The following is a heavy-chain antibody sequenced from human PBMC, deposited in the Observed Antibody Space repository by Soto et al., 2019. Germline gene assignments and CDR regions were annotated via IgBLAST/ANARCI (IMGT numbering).Heavy chain of an antibody. Sequence: PSETLSLTCTVSGGSISSGDNYWSWIRQPPGKGLEWIGYIYYTGSTYHNPSLKSRVTISVDTSKNQFSLKLRSVTAADTAVYYCARTNIRDYGDYYFYYDDWGQGTLVTVSS. CDR3: ARTNIRDYGDYYFYYDD. J-gene: IGHJ4*02. V-gene: IGHV4-30-4*01. CDR2: IYYTGST. D-gene: IGHD4-17*01. CDR1: GGSISSGDNY.